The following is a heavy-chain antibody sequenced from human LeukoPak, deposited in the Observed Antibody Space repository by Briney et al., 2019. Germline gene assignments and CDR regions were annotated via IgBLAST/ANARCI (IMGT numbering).Heavy chain of an antibody. Sequence: GGTLRLSCAASGFTFSSYAMSWVRQAPGKGLEWVSAISGSGGSTYYADSVKGRFTISRDNSKNTLYLQMNSLRAEDSAVYYCAKAVSGYSYPVWGQGTLVTVSS. D-gene: IGHD5-18*01. V-gene: IGHV3-23*01. CDR3: AKAVSGYSYPV. J-gene: IGHJ1*01. CDR1: GFTFSSYA. CDR2: ISGSGGST.